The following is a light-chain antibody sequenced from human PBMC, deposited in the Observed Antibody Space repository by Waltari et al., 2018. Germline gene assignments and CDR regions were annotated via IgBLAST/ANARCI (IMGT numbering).Light chain of an antibody. V-gene: IGKV3-11*01. CDR3: QQRSNWPGGA. Sequence: IVLTQSLATLPMSPGDRATPSCRASQSISTYLAWYQQKPGQAPRLLIYDASNRATDVPARFSGSGSGTDFTLTISRLEPEDFAVYYCQQRSNWPGGAFGGGTKIEIK. CDR2: DAS. J-gene: IGKJ4*01. CDR1: QSISTY.